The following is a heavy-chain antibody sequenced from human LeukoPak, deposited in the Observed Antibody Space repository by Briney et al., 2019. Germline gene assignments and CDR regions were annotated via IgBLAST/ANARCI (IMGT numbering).Heavy chain of an antibody. D-gene: IGHD3-22*01. V-gene: IGHV1-69*05. CDR3: ARGGPYDSSGDFDY. CDR2: IIPIFGTA. J-gene: IGHJ4*02. Sequence: AASVKVSCKASGGTFSSYAISWVRQAPGQGLEWMGRIIPIFGTANYAQKFQGRVTITTDESTSTAYMELSSLRSENTAVYYCARGGPYDSSGDFDYWGQGTLVTVSS. CDR1: GGTFSSYA.